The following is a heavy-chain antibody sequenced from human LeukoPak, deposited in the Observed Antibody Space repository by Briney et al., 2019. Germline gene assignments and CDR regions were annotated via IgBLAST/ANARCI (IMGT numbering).Heavy chain of an antibody. Sequence: SGGSLRLSCVASGFTLADYALHWVRQAPGKGLEWISLISGDGDKTYYAHSVKGPFTISRDNSNNSLYLQMSSLRAEDTALYYCAKGVRCGTYNNCFDPWGQGTLVTVSS. D-gene: IGHD1-26*01. CDR2: ISGDGDKT. CDR3: AKGVRCGTYNNCFDP. CDR1: GFTLADYA. J-gene: IGHJ5*02. V-gene: IGHV3-43*02.